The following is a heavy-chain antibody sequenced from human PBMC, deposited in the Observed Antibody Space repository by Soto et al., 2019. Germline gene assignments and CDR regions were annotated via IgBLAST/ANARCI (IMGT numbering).Heavy chain of an antibody. Sequence: PSETLSLTCTVSGASISGFYWSWIRKSAGKGLEWIGRIYATGTTDYNPSLKSRVMMSVDTSKKQFSLKLRSVTAADTAVYYCARDRYSGYGYYYGMDVWGQGTTVTVSS. CDR3: ARDRYSGYGYYYGMDV. CDR2: IYATGTT. J-gene: IGHJ6*02. D-gene: IGHD5-12*01. CDR1: GASISGFY. V-gene: IGHV4-4*07.